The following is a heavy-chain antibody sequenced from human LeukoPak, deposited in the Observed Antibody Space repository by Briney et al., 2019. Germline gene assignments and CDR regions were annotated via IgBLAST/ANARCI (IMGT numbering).Heavy chain of an antibody. CDR1: GFTFSSYG. V-gene: IGHV3-33*01. D-gene: IGHD6-19*01. Sequence: PGRSLRLSCAASGFTFSSYGMHWVRQAPGKGLEGVAVIWYDGSNKYYADSVKGRFTISRDNSKNTLYLQMNSLRAEVTAVYYCARWIAVAGTYYYGMDVWGKGTTVTVSS. J-gene: IGHJ6*04. CDR2: IWYDGSNK. CDR3: ARWIAVAGTYYYGMDV.